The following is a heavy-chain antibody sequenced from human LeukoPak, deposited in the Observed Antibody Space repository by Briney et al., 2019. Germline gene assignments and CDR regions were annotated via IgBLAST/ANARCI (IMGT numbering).Heavy chain of an antibody. J-gene: IGHJ5*02. V-gene: IGHV1-69*04. CDR1: GGTFSSYA. CDR3: ALVRGPSWFDP. Sequence: SVKVSCKASGGTFSSYAISWVRQAPGQGLEWMGRIIPILGIANYAQKFQGRVTITADKSTSTTYMELSSLTSEDTAVYYCALVRGPSWFDPWGKGTLVTVSS. CDR2: IIPILGIA. D-gene: IGHD3-10*01.